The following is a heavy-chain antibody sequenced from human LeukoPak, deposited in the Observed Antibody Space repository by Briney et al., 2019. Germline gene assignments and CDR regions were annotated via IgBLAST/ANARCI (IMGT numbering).Heavy chain of an antibody. J-gene: IGHJ6*02. CDR3: AKVNNDLNGMDV. D-gene: IGHD3-3*01. Sequence: GESLRLSCAASGFTFSSHCMNWVRQAPGKGLEWVASISSLSSYTYYAASLEGRFTISRDNAKNSLYLQMNSLSAADTAVYYCAKVNNDLNGMDVWGQGTTVTVSS. CDR2: ISSLSSYT. V-gene: IGHV3-21*06. CDR1: GFTFSSHC.